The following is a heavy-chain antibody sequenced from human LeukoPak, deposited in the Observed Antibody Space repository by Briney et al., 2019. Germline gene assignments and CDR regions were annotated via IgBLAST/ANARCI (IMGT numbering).Heavy chain of an antibody. CDR3: ARGHLLLWFGESTAGNWFYP. CDR2: IYYSGST. J-gene: IGHJ5*02. CDR1: GGSISSSAYS. Sequence: SETLSLTCTVSGGSISSSAYSWSWIRQPPGKGLEWIGYIYYSGSTYYNPSLKSRVTILVDTSKNQFSLKLSSVTAADTAVYYCARGHLLLWFGESTAGNWFYPWGQGTLVTVSS. D-gene: IGHD3-10*01. V-gene: IGHV4-30-4*07.